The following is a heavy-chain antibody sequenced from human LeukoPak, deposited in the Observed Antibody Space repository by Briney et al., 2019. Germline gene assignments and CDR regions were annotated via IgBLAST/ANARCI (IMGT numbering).Heavy chain of an antibody. CDR2: ISVYNGNT. D-gene: IGHD5-12*01. CDR1: GYTFTSYA. Sequence: ASVKVSCKASGYTFTSYAICWVRQAPGQGLEWMGWISVYNGNTIYAQKLQGRVTMTTDTSTSTAYMDLRSLRSDDTAVYYCARVRGYSGYEDHWGQGTLVTDSS. CDR3: ARVRGYSGYEDH. J-gene: IGHJ4*02. V-gene: IGHV1-18*04.